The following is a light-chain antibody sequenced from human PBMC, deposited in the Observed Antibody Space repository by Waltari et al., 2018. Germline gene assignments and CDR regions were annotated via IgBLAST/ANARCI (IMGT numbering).Light chain of an antibody. Sequence: QSALTQPASVSGSPGQSITISCTGVSSDIGNFTYVSWYQQLPGKAPRVILFEVNHRHSGVSYRFSGSKSGNTASLTISSLHPEDEADYYCTSYSSRNSDTPYVFGTGTKVTVL. CDR2: EVN. CDR3: TSYSSRNSDTPYV. J-gene: IGLJ1*01. CDR1: SSDIGNFTY. V-gene: IGLV2-14*01.